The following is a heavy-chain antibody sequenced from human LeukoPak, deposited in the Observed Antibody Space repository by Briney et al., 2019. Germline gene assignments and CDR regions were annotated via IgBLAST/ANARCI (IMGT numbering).Heavy chain of an antibody. CDR2: VSTGGTFM. CDR3: ARAAPGFESYSISCYTPFDY. J-gene: IGHJ4*02. D-gene: IGHD6-13*01. CDR1: GFTFSTHG. Sequence: GGSLRLSCAASGFTFSTHGMSWVRQAPGKGLEWVSFVSTGGTFMYYADSVKGRFTISRDDAKNSLYLQMNSLRVEDTAIYYCARAAPGFESYSISCYTPFDYWGQGTLLTVSS. V-gene: IGHV3-21*01.